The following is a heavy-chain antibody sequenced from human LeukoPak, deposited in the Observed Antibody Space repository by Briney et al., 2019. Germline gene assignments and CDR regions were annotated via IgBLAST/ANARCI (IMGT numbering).Heavy chain of an antibody. J-gene: IGHJ6*04. CDR1: GGSISSYY. Sequence: PSETLSLTCTVSGGSISSYYWSWIRQPPGKGLEWIGYIYYSGSTNYNPSLKSRVTISVDTSKNQFSLKLSSVTAADTAVYYCARGYYYGSGSYGVDVWGKGTTVTISS. CDR3: ARGYYYGSGSYGVDV. CDR2: IYYSGST. V-gene: IGHV4-59*01. D-gene: IGHD3-10*01.